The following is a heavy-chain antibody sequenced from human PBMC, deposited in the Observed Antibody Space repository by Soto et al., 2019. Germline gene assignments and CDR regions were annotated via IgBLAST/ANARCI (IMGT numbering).Heavy chain of an antibody. J-gene: IGHJ6*02. CDR3: ARAQGLVPAAHYYYYYYGMDV. CDR2: IKQDGSEK. V-gene: IGHV3-7*05. CDR1: GFTFSSYW. Sequence: EVQLVESGGGLVQPGGSLRLSCAASGFTFSSYWMSWVRQAPGKGLEWVGNIKQDGSEKYYVDSVKGRFTISRDKAKNSPYLQMNSLRAEDTAVYYCARAQGLVPAAHYYYYYYGMDVWGQGTTVTVSS. D-gene: IGHD2-2*01.